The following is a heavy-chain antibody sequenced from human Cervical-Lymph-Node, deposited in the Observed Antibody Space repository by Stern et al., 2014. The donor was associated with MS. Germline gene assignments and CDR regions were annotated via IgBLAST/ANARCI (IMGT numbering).Heavy chain of an antibody. CDR1: GYTFSHTG. D-gene: IGHD1-1*01. CDR3: ARGDDKTSYDY. Sequence: QVQLVQSGAEVKKPGASVKVSCKASGYTFSHTGINWVRLAPGQGPEWMVCVNTDNGNTKYAQKLRGRVTMATDTSTTTAYMELRSLRYDDTAVYYCARGDDKTSYDYWGQGTLVTVSS. V-gene: IGHV1-18*01. J-gene: IGHJ4*02. CDR2: VNTDNGNT.